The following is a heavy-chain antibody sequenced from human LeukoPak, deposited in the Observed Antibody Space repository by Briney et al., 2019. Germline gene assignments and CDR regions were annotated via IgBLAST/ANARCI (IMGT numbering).Heavy chain of an antibody. CDR3: AKDLLGRSSGWYEDFLGY. Sequence: GGSLRLSCAASGFTFSSYGMHWVRQAPGKGLEWVAFIRYDGSNKYYADSVKGRFTISRDNSKNTLYLQMNSLRAEDTAVYYCAKDLLGRSSGWYEDFLGYWGQGTLVTVSS. CDR1: GFTFSSYG. D-gene: IGHD6-19*01. CDR2: IRYDGSNK. J-gene: IGHJ4*02. V-gene: IGHV3-30*02.